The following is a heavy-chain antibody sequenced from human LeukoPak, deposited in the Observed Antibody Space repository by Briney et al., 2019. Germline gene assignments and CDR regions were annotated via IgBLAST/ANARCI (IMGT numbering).Heavy chain of an antibody. CDR1: GVSFSGYY. J-gene: IGHJ4*02. CDR3: ARAKERQQLVVYFDY. Sequence: SETLSLTCAVYGVSFSGYYWSWLRQPPGKGLEWIGEINHSGSTNYNPSLKSRVTISVDTSKNQFSLNLSSVTAADTAVYYCARAKERQQLVVYFDYWGQGTLVTVSS. CDR2: INHSGST. V-gene: IGHV4-34*01. D-gene: IGHD6-13*01.